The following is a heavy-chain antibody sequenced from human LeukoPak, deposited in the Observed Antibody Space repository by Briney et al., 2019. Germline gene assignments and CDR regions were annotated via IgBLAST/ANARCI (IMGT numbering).Heavy chain of an antibody. D-gene: IGHD4-17*01. V-gene: IGHV4-59*08. CDR2: IYYSRSI. J-gene: IGHJ4*02. CDR1: GGSLSNYY. CDR3: ARQSRDGDYIAKLFDY. Sequence: SETLSLTCTVSGGSLSNYYWRWIRQPPGKGLEWIGYIYYSRSINYNPSLKSRVTISVNMSKNQFSLQLSSVTAADTAVYYCARQSRDGDYIAKLFDYWGEGTLVTVSS.